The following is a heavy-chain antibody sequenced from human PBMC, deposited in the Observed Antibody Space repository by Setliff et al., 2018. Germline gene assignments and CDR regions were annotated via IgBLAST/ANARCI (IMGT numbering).Heavy chain of an antibody. Sequence: GGSLRLSCAASGFTFSSCGMHWVRQAPGKGLEWVAVIWYDGSNKYYADSVKGRFTISRDNSKNTLFLQMNSLRAEDTAVYYCAKDSRYCSGGSCSEPAAFDIWGQGTMVTVSS. J-gene: IGHJ3*02. V-gene: IGHV3-33*06. CDR1: GFTFSSCG. CDR3: AKDSRYCSGGSCSEPAAFDI. CDR2: IWYDGSNK. D-gene: IGHD2-15*01.